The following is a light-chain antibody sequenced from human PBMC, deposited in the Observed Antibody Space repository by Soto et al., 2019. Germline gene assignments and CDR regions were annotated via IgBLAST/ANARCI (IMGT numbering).Light chain of an antibody. J-gene: IGLJ1*01. CDR3: SSYTSSSLYV. CDR2: DVS. Sequence: QSVLTQPASVPGSPGQSITISCTGTSSDVGGYNYVSWYQQHPGKAPKLMIYDVSNRPSGVSNRFSGSKSGNTASLTISGLQAEDEADYYCSSYTSSSLYVFGTGTKVPVL. CDR1: SSDVGGYNY. V-gene: IGLV2-14*01.